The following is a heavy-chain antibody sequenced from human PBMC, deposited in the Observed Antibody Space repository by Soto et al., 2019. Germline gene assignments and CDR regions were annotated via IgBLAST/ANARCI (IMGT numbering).Heavy chain of an antibody. J-gene: IGHJ4*02. Sequence: EVHLVESGGGLIQPGGSLRLSCAASGFSVSSSYLSWVRQAPGKGLEWVSIIYADGTTYYADAVKGRFNISRNDSKNTLYLQMNSLRVEDTAVYYCPRESISFGPGVNDSWGQGTLVCVS. CDR3: PRESISFGPGVNDS. CDR1: GFSVSSSY. D-gene: IGHD5-18*01. CDR2: IYADGTT. V-gene: IGHV3-53*01.